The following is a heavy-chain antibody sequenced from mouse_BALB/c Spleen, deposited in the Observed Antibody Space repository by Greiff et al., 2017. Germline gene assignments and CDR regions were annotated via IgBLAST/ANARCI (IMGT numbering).Heavy chain of an antibody. CDR3: ASPYGNYVNYFDY. CDR2: IDPANGNT. Sequence: EVQLQQSGAELVKPGASVKLSCTASGFNIKDTYMHWVKQRPEQGLEWIGRIDPANGNTKYDPKFQGKATITADTSSNTAYLQLSSLTSEDTAFYYCASPYGNYVNYFDYWGQGTTLTVSS. J-gene: IGHJ2*01. V-gene: IGHV14-3*02. D-gene: IGHD2-1*01. CDR1: GFNIKDTY.